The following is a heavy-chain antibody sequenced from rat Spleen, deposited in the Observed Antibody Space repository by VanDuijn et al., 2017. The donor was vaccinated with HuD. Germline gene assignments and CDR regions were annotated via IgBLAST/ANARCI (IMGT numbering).Heavy chain of an antibody. CDR3: TRDGDTTVAYYVMDA. J-gene: IGHJ4*01. D-gene: IGHD1-1*01. CDR1: GFTFSNYD. V-gene: IGHV5S23*01. Sequence: EVQLVESGGGLVQPGRSLKLSCAASGFTFSNYDMAWVRQAPTKGLEWVASISTGGGNTYYRDSVKGRFTISRDNAKSTLYLQMNSLRSEDTATYYCTRDGDTTVAYYVMDAWGQGASVTVSS. CDR2: ISTGGGNT.